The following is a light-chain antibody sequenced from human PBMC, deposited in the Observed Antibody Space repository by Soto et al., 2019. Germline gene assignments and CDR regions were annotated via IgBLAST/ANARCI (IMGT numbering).Light chain of an antibody. CDR3: QQYNSYFLT. Sequence: DIQMTQSPSSLSASVGDRVTITCQASQDIPLYLNWYQHKAGKATNLLIHDVSTLATGVPARFSGRGSGTIFTLTIINLQPDDFATYYCQQYNSYFLTFGGGTKVDIK. J-gene: IGKJ4*01. V-gene: IGKV1-33*01. CDR1: QDIPLY. CDR2: DVS.